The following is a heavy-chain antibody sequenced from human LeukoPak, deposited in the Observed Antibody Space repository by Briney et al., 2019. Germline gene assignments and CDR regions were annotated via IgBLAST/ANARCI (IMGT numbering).Heavy chain of an antibody. CDR3: ASEASLSGCYFDY. CDR1: GFTFSSYG. D-gene: IGHD5-12*01. J-gene: IGHJ4*02. CDR2: IWYDGTDK. Sequence: GRSMRLSCAASGFTFSSYGMHWVRQAPGKGLEWVAVIWYDGTDKYYGDSVKGRFTISRDNSRNTLFLQMNSMRAGVTALYYCASEASLSGCYFDYWGQGTLVTVSS. V-gene: IGHV3-33*01.